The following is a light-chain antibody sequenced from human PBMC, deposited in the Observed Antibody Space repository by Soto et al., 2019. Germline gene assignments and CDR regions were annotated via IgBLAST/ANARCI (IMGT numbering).Light chain of an antibody. CDR2: DVI. Sequence: QSVLTQPASVSGSPGQSIAISCTGTSSDVGGYNFVSWYQKHPGKAPKLLIYDVIDRPSGVSNRFSGSKSGNTASLTISGLQAEDEADYYCSSYTGSGTLVVFGGGTKLTVL. J-gene: IGLJ2*01. CDR1: SSDVGGYNF. CDR3: SSYTGSGTLVV. V-gene: IGLV2-14*01.